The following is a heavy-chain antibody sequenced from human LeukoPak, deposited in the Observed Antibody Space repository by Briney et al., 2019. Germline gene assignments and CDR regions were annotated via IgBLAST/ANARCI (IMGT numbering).Heavy chain of an antibody. CDR2: ISGSGGST. Sequence: PGGSLRLSCAASGFTFSSYAMSWVRQAPGKGLEWVSAISGSGGSTYYADSVKGRFTISRDNSKNTLYLQMNSLRAEDTAVYYCARAARLLWFGELWNAFDIWGQGTMVTVSS. V-gene: IGHV3-23*01. CDR3: ARAARLLWFGELWNAFDI. J-gene: IGHJ3*02. D-gene: IGHD3-10*01. CDR1: GFTFSSYA.